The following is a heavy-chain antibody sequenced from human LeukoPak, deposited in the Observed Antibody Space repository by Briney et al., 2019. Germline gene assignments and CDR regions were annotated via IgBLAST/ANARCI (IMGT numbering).Heavy chain of an antibody. CDR1: GYTFTSYG. D-gene: IGHD2-2*01. V-gene: IGHV1-18*04. J-gene: IGHJ4*02. Sequence: ASVKVSCKASGYTFTSYGISWVRQAPGQGLEWMGWISAYNGNTNYAQKLQGRVTMTTDTSTSTAHMELRSLRSNDTAVYYCARDLGPLTVGVVPAAIDFDYWGQGTLVTVSS. CDR2: ISAYNGNT. CDR3: ARDLGPLTVGVVPAAIDFDY.